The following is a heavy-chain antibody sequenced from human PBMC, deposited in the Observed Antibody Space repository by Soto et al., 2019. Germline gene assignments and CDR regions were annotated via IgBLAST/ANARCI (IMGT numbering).Heavy chain of an antibody. V-gene: IGHV3-30-3*01. CDR1: GFTFSRHT. CDR2: ISDDGSNT. Sequence: QVQLVESGGGVVQPGRSLRLSCAASGFTFSRHTMHWVRQAPGKGLEWVAAISDDGSNTYYADSVKGRFTISRDNSKXXXXXXXXXXXXXXXXXXXXXXXXXXDFXXXXXXHPYYFDDWGQGTLVTVSS. CDR3: XXXXXXDFXXXXXXHPYYFDD. D-gene: IGHD3-3*01. J-gene: IGHJ4*02.